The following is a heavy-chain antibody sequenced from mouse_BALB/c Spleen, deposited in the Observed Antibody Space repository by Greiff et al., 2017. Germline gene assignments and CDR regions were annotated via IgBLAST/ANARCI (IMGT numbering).Heavy chain of an antibody. Sequence: VQLQQSGPELVKPGASVKISCKASGYAFSSSWMNWVKQRPGQGLEWIGRIYPGDGDTNYNGKFKGKATLTADKSSSTAYMQLSSLTSVDSAVYFCARDYLYAMDYWGQGTSVTVSS. J-gene: IGHJ4*01. D-gene: IGHD5-5*01. CDR3: ARDYLYAMDY. V-gene: IGHV1-82*01. CDR1: GYAFSSSW. CDR2: IYPGDGDT.